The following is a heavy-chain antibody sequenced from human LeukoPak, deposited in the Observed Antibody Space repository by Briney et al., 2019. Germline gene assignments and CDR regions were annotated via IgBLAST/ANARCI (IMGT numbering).Heavy chain of an antibody. CDR1: GFTFDDYA. J-gene: IGHJ4*02. D-gene: IGHD5-18*01. Sequence: PGGSLRLSCAASGFTFDDYAMHWVRQAPGKGLEWVSGISWNSGSIGYADSVKGRFTISRDNSKNTLYLQMNSLRVEDTAVYYCARGVAWGYSYGTDVGTELDYWGQGTLVTVSS. CDR2: ISWNSGSI. V-gene: IGHV3-9*01. CDR3: ARGVAWGYSYGTDVGTELDY.